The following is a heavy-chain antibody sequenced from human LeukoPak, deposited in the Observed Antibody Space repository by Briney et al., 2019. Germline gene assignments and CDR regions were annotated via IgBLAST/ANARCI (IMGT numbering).Heavy chain of an antibody. CDR1: GGSISSYY. D-gene: IGHD3-3*01. CDR3: VRSGDFWSGYYYFDY. J-gene: IGHJ4*02. CDR2: IYYSGST. Sequence: SETLSLTCTVSGGSISSYYWSWIRQPPGKGLEWIGYIYYSGSTNYNPSLKSRVTISVDTSKNQFSLKLSSVTAADTAVYYCVRSGDFWSGYYYFDYWGQGTLVTVSS. V-gene: IGHV4-59*08.